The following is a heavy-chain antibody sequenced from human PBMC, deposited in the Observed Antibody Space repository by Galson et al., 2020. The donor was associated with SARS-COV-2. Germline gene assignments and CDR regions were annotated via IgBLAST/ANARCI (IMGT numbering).Heavy chain of an antibody. CDR2: LYYSGST. CDR1: GGPVSSGSYY. D-gene: IGHD3-16*01. J-gene: IGHJ3*02. CDR3: ARSRGYDAFDI. Sequence: SETLSLTCTVSGGPVSSGSYYWSWIRQPPGKGLEWIGYLYYSGSTSYNPSLKSRVTISVDTSKNQFSLKLISVTAADTAVYYCARSRGYDAFDIWGQGTMVTVSS. V-gene: IGHV4-61*01.